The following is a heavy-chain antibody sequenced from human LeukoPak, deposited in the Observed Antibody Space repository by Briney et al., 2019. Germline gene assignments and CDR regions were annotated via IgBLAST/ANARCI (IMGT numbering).Heavy chain of an antibody. D-gene: IGHD3-22*01. CDR1: GYTFTGYY. CDR2: INPNSGGT. CDR3: ARRYYDSSGYSHHFDY. Sequence: ASVKVSCKAPGYTFTGYYMHWVRQAPGQGLEWMGRINPNSGGTNYAQKFQGRVTMTRDTSISTAYMELSRLRSDDTAVYYCARRYYDSSGYSHHFDYWGQGTLVTVSS. J-gene: IGHJ4*02. V-gene: IGHV1-2*06.